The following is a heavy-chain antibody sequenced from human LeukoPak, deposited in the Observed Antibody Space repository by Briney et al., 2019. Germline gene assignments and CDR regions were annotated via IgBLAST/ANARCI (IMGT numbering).Heavy chain of an antibody. Sequence: GRSLRLSCAASGFTFDDYAMHWVRQAPGKGLEWVSGISWNSGSIGYADSVKGRFTISRDNAKNSLYLQMNSLRAEDTALYYCTKDLTGDYYGSGSGSWGQGTLVTVSS. J-gene: IGHJ5*02. CDR1: GFTFDDYA. CDR3: TKDLTGDYYGSGSGS. CDR2: ISWNSGSI. V-gene: IGHV3-9*01. D-gene: IGHD3-10*01.